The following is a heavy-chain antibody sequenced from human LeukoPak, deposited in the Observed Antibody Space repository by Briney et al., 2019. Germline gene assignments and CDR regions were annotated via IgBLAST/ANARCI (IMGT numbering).Heavy chain of an antibody. CDR3: ARDLLWFGELLYLNWFDP. CDR2: ISAYNGNT. Sequence: ASVKVSCKASGGTFSSYAISWVRQAPGQGLEWMGWISAYNGNTNYAQKLQGRVTVTTDTSTSTAYMELRSLRSDDTAVYYCARDLLWFGELLYLNWFDPWGQGTLVTVSS. V-gene: IGHV1-18*01. CDR1: GGTFSSYA. J-gene: IGHJ5*02. D-gene: IGHD3-10*01.